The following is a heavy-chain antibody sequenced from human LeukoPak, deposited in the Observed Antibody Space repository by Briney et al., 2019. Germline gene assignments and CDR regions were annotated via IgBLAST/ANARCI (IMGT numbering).Heavy chain of an antibody. D-gene: IGHD3-3*01. CDR1: GGSISSGSYY. V-gene: IGHV4-61*02. J-gene: IGHJ4*02. CDR3: ARGLYYDFWSGYLTPYYFDY. CDR2: IYTSGST. Sequence: NPSQTLSLTRTVSGGSISSGSYYWSWIRQPAGKGLEWIGRIYTSGSTNYNPSLESRVTISVDTSKNQFSLKLSSVTAADTAVYYCARGLYYDFWSGYLTPYYFDYWGQGTLVTVSS.